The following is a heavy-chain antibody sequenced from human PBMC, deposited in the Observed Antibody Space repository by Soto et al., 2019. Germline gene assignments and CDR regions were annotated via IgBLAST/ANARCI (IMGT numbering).Heavy chain of an antibody. J-gene: IGHJ4*02. CDR1: GSSLRGPYR. CDR3: ARDRRHLYDNSEFFDY. CDR2: ISYSGST. D-gene: IGHD3-10*01. V-gene: IGHV4-38-2*02. Sequence: PSETLSLTCAVSGSSLRGPYRWGWIRQSPGKGLEWLGSISYSGSTYYSPALKSRVTISLGPSMNQFSLRLTSVTAADTAVYYCARDRRHLYDNSEFFDYWGQAALGTVS.